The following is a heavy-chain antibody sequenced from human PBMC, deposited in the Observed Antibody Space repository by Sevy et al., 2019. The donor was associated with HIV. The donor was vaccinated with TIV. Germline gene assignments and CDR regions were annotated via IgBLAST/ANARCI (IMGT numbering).Heavy chain of an antibody. V-gene: IGHV3-73*01. D-gene: IGHD4-17*01. J-gene: IGHJ6*02. Sequence: GGSLRLSCAASGFTFSGSAMHWVRQASGKGLEWVGRIRSKANSYATAYAASVKGRFTISRDDSKNTAYLQMNSLKTEDTAVYYCTRGMTTVTIGWGNYYYYGMDVWGQWTTVTVSS. CDR2: IRSKANSYAT. CDR3: TRGMTTVTIGWGNYYYYGMDV. CDR1: GFTFSGSA.